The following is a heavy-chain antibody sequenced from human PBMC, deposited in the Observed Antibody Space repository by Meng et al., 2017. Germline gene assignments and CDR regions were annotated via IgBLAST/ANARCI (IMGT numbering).Heavy chain of an antibody. CDR2: ISYDGSNK. J-gene: IGHJ4*02. Sequence: GGSLRLSCAASGFTFSSYAMHWVRQAPGKGLEWVAVISYDGSNKYYADPVKGRFTISRDNSKNTLYLKMNSLRAEDTAVYYCARGRYGDYDPPLAYYFDYWGQGTLVTVSS. D-gene: IGHD4-17*01. CDR3: ARGRYGDYDPPLAYYFDY. CDR1: GFTFSSYA. V-gene: IGHV3-30*07.